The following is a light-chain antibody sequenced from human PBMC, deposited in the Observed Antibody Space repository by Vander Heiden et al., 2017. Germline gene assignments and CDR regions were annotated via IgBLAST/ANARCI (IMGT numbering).Light chain of an antibody. CDR1: QRVSSY. CDR2: AST. V-gene: IGKV3-11*01. Sequence: EIVLTQSPAPLSLSAGERATLSCRPRQRVSSYKSCYQEQPGQAHRLLIYASTKSATGIPARFRVSGSGSDSTLTISSIEPEDFAVYYCQQRSNWPPYTFGQGTKLEIK. J-gene: IGKJ2*01. CDR3: QQRSNWPPYT.